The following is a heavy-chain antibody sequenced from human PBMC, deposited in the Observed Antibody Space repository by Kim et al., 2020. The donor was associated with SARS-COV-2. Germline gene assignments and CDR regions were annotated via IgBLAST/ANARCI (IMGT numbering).Heavy chain of an antibody. V-gene: IGHV4-39*01. CDR1: GGSISSSSYY. D-gene: IGHD2-21*02. Sequence: SETLSLTCTVSGGSISSSSYYWGWIRQPPGKGLEWIGSIYYSGSTYYNPSLKSRVTISVDTSKNQFSLKLSSVTAADTAVYYCARVPRDLDAFDIWGQGTMVTVSS. J-gene: IGHJ3*02. CDR2: IYYSGST. CDR3: ARVPRDLDAFDI.